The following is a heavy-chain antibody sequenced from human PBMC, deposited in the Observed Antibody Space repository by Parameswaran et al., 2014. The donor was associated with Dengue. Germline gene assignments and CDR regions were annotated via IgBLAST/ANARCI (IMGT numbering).Heavy chain of an antibody. J-gene: IGHJ4*02. D-gene: IGHD3-10*01. CDR3: AGTWDFGSGSFDY. Sequence: KWIRQPPGKGLEWVSSITSSSHDIYYGDSVRGRFTISRDNAKNSLYLQMTSLRAEDTAVYYCAGTWDFGSGSFDYWGQGILVTVSS. CDR2: ITSSSHDI. V-gene: IGHV3-21*01.